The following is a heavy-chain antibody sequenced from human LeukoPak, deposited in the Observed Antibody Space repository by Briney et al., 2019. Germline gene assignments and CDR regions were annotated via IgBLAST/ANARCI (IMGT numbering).Heavy chain of an antibody. CDR3: TTRACHAGGCSSSFYYYYGLHF. CDR1: GNSISNYA. J-gene: IGHJ6*02. V-gene: IGHV1-69*13. Sequence: SVTVSFTASGNSISNYAVSWVRQAPGQGFEWMGGIIPIFGTADYAQKFQGRVTITADQSTSTTYMALSSLKSEDTATYYCTTRACHAGGCSSSFYYYYGLHFWGQGTTVSVSS. D-gene: IGHD3-16*01. CDR2: IIPIFGTA.